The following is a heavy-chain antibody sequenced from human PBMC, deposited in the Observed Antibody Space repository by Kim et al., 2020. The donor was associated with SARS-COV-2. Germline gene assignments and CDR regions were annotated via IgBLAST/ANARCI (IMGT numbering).Heavy chain of an antibody. Sequence: ADSVEGRFTISRYNAKNTLYLQMNSLRSEDTAIYYCARGFAPDYSIAPDYWGQGILVTVSS. J-gene: IGHJ4*02. V-gene: IGHV3-74*01. D-gene: IGHD4-4*01. CDR3: ARGFAPDYSIAPDY.